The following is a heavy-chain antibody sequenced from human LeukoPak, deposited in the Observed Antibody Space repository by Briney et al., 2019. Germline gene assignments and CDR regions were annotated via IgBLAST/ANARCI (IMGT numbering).Heavy chain of an antibody. Sequence: ASVKVSCKASGYTFTSYGISWVRQDPGQGLEWMGWISAYNGNTNYAQKLQGRVTMTTDTSTSTAYMELRSLRSDDTAVYYCARVDCSSTSCFFQHWGQGTLVTVPS. J-gene: IGHJ1*01. CDR1: GYTFTSYG. V-gene: IGHV1-18*01. D-gene: IGHD2-2*01. CDR3: ARVDCSSTSCFFQH. CDR2: ISAYNGNT.